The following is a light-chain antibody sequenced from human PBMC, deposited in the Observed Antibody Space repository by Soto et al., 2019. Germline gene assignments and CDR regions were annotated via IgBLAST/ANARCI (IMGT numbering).Light chain of an antibody. Sequence: EIVLTQSPGTLSLSPGERATLSCRASQSVSSSYLAWYQQKPGQAPRLLIYGASPRATGSPDRFSGSGSGTDFTLTISRLEPEDFAVYYCQQYTGSPWTFGQGTKVEVK. J-gene: IGKJ1*01. CDR1: QSVSSSY. CDR3: QQYTGSPWT. V-gene: IGKV3-20*01. CDR2: GAS.